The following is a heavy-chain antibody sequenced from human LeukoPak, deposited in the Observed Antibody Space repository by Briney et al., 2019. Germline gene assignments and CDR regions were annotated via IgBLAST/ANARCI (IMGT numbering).Heavy chain of an antibody. CDR2: IKQDGSEK. CDR1: GFTFSSYW. Sequence: GGSLRLSCAASGFTFSSYWMSWVRQAPGKGLEWVANIKQDGSEKYYVDSVKGRFTISRDNAKNSLYLQMNSLRAEDTAVYYCARENDWYSNYHTDFDYWGQGTLVTVSS. V-gene: IGHV3-7*01. J-gene: IGHJ4*02. D-gene: IGHD4-11*01. CDR3: ARENDWYSNYHTDFDY.